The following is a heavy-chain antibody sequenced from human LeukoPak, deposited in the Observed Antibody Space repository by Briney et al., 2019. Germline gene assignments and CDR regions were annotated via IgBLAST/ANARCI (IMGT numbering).Heavy chain of an antibody. CDR2: IHSDGSST. CDR3: TREMWAAAAY. CDR1: GFTFSGYW. D-gene: IGHD6-13*01. V-gene: IGHV3-74*01. Sequence: GGSLRLSCAASGFTFSGYWMHWVRQAPGKGLVWVSRIHSDGSSTTYADSVRGRFTISRDNAKNTLYLQMTSLRADDTAVYYCTREMWAAAAYWGQGTLVTVSS. J-gene: IGHJ4*02.